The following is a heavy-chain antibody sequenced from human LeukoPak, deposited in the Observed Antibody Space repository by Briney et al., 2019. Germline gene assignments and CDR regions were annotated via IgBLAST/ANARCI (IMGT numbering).Heavy chain of an antibody. V-gene: IGHV4-59*08. CDR1: DDSISSYY. D-gene: IGHD2-2*01. CDR3: ARLLSTSFYYYYYYYMDV. CDR2: IYYTGTT. J-gene: IGHJ6*03. Sequence: PSETLSLTCIVSDDSISSYYWGWIRQPPGKGLEWIGYIYYTGTTNYNPSLKSRVTISVDTSKNQFSLKLSSVTAADTAVYYCARLLSTSFYYYYYYYMDVWGKGTTVTISS.